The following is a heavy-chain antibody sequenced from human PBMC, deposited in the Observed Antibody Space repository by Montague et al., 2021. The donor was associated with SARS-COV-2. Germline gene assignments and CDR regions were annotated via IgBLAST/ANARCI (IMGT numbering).Heavy chain of an antibody. CDR2: TSGRT. CDR3: ARDFPTGRYYFEF. Sequence: TSGRTDYNPSPKSRLTISFNTSKNEFSLRLNSLTAADTAVYYCARDFPTGRYYFEFWGQGTRVIGS. J-gene: IGHJ3*01. V-gene: IGHV4-61*02. D-gene: IGHD3-10*01.